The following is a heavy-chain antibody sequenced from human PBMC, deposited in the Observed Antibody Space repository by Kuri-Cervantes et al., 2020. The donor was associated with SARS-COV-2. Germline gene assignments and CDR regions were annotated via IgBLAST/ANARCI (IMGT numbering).Heavy chain of an antibody. D-gene: IGHD2-2*01. CDR3: ARRGCSSTSCRAFDP. V-gene: IGHV4-38-2*01. CDR1: GYSISSGYY. J-gene: IGHJ5*02. CDR2: IYHSGST. Sequence: GSLRLSCAVSGYSISSGYYWGWIRQPPGKGLEWIGSIYHSGSTYYNPSLKSRVTISVDTSKNQFSLKLSSVTAADTAVYYCARRGCSSTSCRAFDPWGQGTLVTVSS.